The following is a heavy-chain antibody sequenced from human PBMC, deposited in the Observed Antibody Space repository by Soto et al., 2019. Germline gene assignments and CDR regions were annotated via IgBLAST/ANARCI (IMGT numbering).Heavy chain of an antibody. CDR3: AKDLQSYGDYDYYCYGMDV. D-gene: IGHD4-17*01. CDR1: GFTFSTYG. Sequence: QVQLVESGGGEVQPGRSLTISCAASGFTFSTYGMHWVRQTPGKGLEWVAVISYDGTNKFYSDSVKGRFTISRDNFKNTPTLQMKSLRAEDTAVYSCAKDLQSYGDYDYYCYGMDVWGLGTRVTVSS. J-gene: IGHJ6*02. CDR2: ISYDGTNK. V-gene: IGHV3-30*18.